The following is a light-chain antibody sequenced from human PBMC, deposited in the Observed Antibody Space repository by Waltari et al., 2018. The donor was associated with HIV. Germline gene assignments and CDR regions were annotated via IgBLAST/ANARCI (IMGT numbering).Light chain of an antibody. CDR1: SLGNYY. CDR2: GKN. CDR3: YSRDSSGDHR. J-gene: IGLJ2*01. Sequence: SSELTQDPAVSVALGQTVRITCQGDSLGNYYASWYQQKPGQAPLLVSFGKNNRASGIPDRFSGSSSGSTSSLTITGAQAEDEADYYCYSRDSSGDHRFGGGTKLTVL. V-gene: IGLV3-19*01.